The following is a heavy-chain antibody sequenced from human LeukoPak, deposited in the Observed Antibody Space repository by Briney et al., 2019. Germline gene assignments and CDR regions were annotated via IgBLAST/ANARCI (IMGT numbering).Heavy chain of an antibody. Sequence: PGGSLRLSCAASGFTFSSYEMNWVRQAPGNGLEWVSYISSSGSTIYYADSVKGRFTISRDNAKNSLYLQMNSLRAEDTAVYYCASLEQFAFCYWGQGTLVTVSS. V-gene: IGHV3-48*03. D-gene: IGHD3-3*01. J-gene: IGHJ4*02. CDR2: ISSSGSTI. CDR3: ASLEQFAFCY. CDR1: GFTFSSYE.